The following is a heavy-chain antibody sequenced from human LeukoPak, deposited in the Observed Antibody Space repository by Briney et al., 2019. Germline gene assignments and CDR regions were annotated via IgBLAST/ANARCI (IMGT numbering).Heavy chain of an antibody. CDR3: ARGSSVATINYFDY. Sequence: GASVKVCCKASGYTFTGYYMHWVRQAPGQGLEWMGWINPNSGGTNYAQKFQGRVTMTRDTSISTAYMELSRLRSDDTAVYYCARGSSVATINYFDYWGQGTLVTVSS. J-gene: IGHJ4*02. CDR2: INPNSGGT. CDR1: GYTFTGYY. V-gene: IGHV1-2*02. D-gene: IGHD5-12*01.